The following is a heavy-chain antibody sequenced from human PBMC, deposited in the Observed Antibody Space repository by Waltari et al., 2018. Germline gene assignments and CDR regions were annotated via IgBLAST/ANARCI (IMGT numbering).Heavy chain of an antibody. CDR2: ISYDGSNK. D-gene: IGHD4-17*01. Sequence: QVQLVESGGGVVQPGRSLRLSCAASGFTFSSYAMHWLRQAPGKGLEWVAVISYDGSNKYYADSVKGRFTISRDNSKNTLYLQMNSLRAEDTAVYYCARDGNYGVIDYYYYYYMDVWGKGTTVTVSS. J-gene: IGHJ6*03. CDR1: GFTFSSYA. V-gene: IGHV3-30-3*01. CDR3: ARDGNYGVIDYYYYYYMDV.